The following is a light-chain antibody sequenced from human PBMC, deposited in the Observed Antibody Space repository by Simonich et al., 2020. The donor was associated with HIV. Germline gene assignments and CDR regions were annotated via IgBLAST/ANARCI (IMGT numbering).Light chain of an antibody. CDR2: LGS. J-gene: IGKJ2*01. CDR1: QSLPHSNGYNY. V-gene: IGKV2-28*01. Sequence: DIVMTQSPLSLPVTPGEPASISCKSSQSLPHSNGYNYLDWFLQKPGQSPQLLIYLGSNRASGVPDRISGRGSGTDFTLKISRVEAEDVGVHYCMQALQTPMYTFGQGTKLEIK. CDR3: MQALQTPMYT.